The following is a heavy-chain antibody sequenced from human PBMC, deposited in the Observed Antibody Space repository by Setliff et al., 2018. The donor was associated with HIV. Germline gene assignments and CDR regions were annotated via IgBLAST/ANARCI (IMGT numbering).Heavy chain of an antibody. CDR1: GGSFSDNY. CDR3: ARDGGSSGWYFVLGYSDY. J-gene: IGHJ4*02. D-gene: IGHD6-19*01. CDR2: VFYSGSA. Sequence: PSETLSLTCAVYGGSFSDNYWSWIRQSPGKGLEWIGYVFYSGSANYNPSLKSRVTISVDTSKNQFSLTVTSVTAADTAVYYCARDGGSSGWYFVLGYSDYWGPGTLVTVSS. V-gene: IGHV4-59*01.